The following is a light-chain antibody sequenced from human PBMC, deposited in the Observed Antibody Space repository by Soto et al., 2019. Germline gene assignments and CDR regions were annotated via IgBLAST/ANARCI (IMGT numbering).Light chain of an antibody. J-gene: IGKJ1*01. CDR1: QNIRSN. CDR2: GAS. CDR3: LQYNKWPRT. Sequence: EVVMTQSPGTLSVSPGERATLSCRASQNIRSNLAWYQQKPGQSPRLLIYGASTRATGIPARFSGSGSGTQFTLTISSLQSEDFAVYYCLQYNKWPRTFGQGTKVDIK. V-gene: IGKV3-15*01.